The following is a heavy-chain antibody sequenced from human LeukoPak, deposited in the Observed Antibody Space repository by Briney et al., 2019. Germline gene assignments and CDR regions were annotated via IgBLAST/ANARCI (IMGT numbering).Heavy chain of an antibody. J-gene: IGHJ5*02. D-gene: IGHD3-3*01. Sequence: ASVKVSCKASGYIFTSYGINWVRQAPGQGLEWMGWISAYNGNTNYAQKLQGRVTMTTDTSTSTAYVDLRSLRSDDTAVYYCARESNITIFGVVIIWFDPWGQGTLVTVFS. CDR3: ARESNITIFGVVIIWFDP. CDR1: GYIFTSYG. V-gene: IGHV1-18*01. CDR2: ISAYNGNT.